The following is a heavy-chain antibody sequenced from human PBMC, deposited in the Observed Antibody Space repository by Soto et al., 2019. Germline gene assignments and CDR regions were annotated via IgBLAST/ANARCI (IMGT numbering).Heavy chain of an antibody. V-gene: IGHV3-30-3*01. CDR3: AREWGSSSSGLFDP. CDR1: GFTFSSYA. J-gene: IGHJ5*02. D-gene: IGHD6-6*01. Sequence: PGGSLRLSCAASGFTFSSYAMHWVRQAPGKGLEWVAVISYDGSNKYYADSVKGRFTISRDNSKNTLYLQMNSLRAEDTAVYYCAREWGSSSSGLFDPWGQGTLVTVSS. CDR2: ISYDGSNK.